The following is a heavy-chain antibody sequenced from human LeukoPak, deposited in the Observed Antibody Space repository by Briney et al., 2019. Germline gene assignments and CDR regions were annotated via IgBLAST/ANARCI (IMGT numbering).Heavy chain of an antibody. CDR2: IRSDGSNK. D-gene: IGHD1-1*01. J-gene: IGHJ6*03. CDR3: AKEGDWNDVTLMDV. Sequence: PGGSLRLSCAASGFTFGDYAMNWVRQAPGKGLEWVAFIRSDGSNKYYADSVKGRFTISRDNSKNTLYLQMNSLRAEDTAVYYCAKEGDWNDVTLMDVWGKGTTVTISS. V-gene: IGHV3-30*02. CDR1: GFTFGDYA.